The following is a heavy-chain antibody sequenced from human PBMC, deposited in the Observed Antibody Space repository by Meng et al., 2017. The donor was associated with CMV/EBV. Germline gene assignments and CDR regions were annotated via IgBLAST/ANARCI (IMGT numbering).Heavy chain of an antibody. J-gene: IGHJ3*02. CDR1: GFTFSSYS. D-gene: IGHD3-22*01. CDR3: ASWWDSSGYLHHAFDI. V-gene: IGHV3-21*01. Sequence: GESLKISCAASGFTFSSYSMNWVRQAPGKGLEWVSSISSSSSYIYYADSVKGRFTISRDNAKNSLYLQMNSLRAEDTAVYYCASWWDSSGYLHHAFDIWGQGTMVTVSS. CDR2: ISSSSSYI.